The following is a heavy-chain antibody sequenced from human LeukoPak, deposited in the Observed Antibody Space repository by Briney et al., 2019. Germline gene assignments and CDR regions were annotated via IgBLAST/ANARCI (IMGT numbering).Heavy chain of an antibody. CDR3: ERDTGYNTFDY. CDR2: IKEDGSAT. V-gene: IGHV3-7*01. J-gene: IGHJ4*02. D-gene: IGHD5-24*01. CDR1: GLTFSNYW. Sequence: GGSLRLSCAASGLTFSNYWMSWVCQAPGKGLEWVANIKEDGSATYYVDSVKGRFTISRDNAKNSQYLQMNRLRAEDTAVYYWERDTGYNTFDYWGQGTLVTVSS.